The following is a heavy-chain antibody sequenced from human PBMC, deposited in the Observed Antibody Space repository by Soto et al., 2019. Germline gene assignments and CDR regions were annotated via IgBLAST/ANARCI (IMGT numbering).Heavy chain of an antibody. D-gene: IGHD4-17*01. Sequence: EVQLVESGGVVVQPGGSLRLSCAASGFAFDDYSMHWVRQVPGKSLEWISLITWDGGGAYYADSVKGRFTISRDNSKNSLYLQMRSLRTEDTAFYYCAKDTSASLRSLIDSWGQGTLVTVSS. CDR3: AKDTSASLRSLIDS. CDR1: GFAFDDYS. CDR2: ITWDGGGA. V-gene: IGHV3-43*01. J-gene: IGHJ4*02.